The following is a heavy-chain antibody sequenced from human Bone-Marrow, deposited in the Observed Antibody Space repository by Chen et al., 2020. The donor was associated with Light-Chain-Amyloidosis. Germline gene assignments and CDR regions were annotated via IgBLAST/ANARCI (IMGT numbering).Heavy chain of an antibody. CDR1: GFRFRNYA. Sequence: QVQLVASGGGAVQPGRSLRLSCAASGFRFRNYAMHWVRQTPDKGLAWLGGISDDGTKKFYRDSFQGRFTISRDNSKTTLYMAMDTLTFEDTAIYYCAREGGGVEGRPFDYWGQGALVTVSS. J-gene: IGHJ4*02. D-gene: IGHD3-16*01. CDR2: ISDDGTKK. CDR3: AREGGGVEGRPFDY. V-gene: IGHV3-30-3*01.